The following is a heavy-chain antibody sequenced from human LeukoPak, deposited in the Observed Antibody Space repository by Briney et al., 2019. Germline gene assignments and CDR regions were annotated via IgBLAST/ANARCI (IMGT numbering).Heavy chain of an antibody. J-gene: IGHJ4*02. V-gene: IGHV4-39*07. CDR1: GGSISSSSYY. CDR3: ARDFWGSYRYFDY. Sequence: TSETLSLTCTVSGGSISSSSYYWGWIRQPPGKGLEWIGSIYYSGSTYYNPSLKSRVTISVDTSKNQFSLKLSSVTAADTAVYYCARDFWGSYRYFDYWGQGTLVTVSS. CDR2: IYYSGST. D-gene: IGHD3-16*02.